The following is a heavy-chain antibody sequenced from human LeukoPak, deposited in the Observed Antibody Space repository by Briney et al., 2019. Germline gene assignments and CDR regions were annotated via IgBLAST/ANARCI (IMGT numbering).Heavy chain of an antibody. Sequence: PSETLSLTCTVSGGSISSSSYYWGWIRQPPGKGLEWVAAINRTGSTTYHADSVKGRFTISRDNSKNTLYLQMNSLRSEDTATYYCCDGMDVWGQGTTVAVSS. CDR2: INRTGSTT. J-gene: IGHJ6*02. CDR1: GGSISSSSYY. V-gene: IGHV3-23*05. CDR3: CDGMDV.